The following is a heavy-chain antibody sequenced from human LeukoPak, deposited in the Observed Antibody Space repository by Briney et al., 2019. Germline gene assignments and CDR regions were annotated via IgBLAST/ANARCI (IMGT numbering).Heavy chain of an antibody. CDR3: ARGRKEFGP. CDR1: GGSFSGYY. CDR2: INHSGST. J-gene: IGHJ5*02. Sequence: SETLSLTCAVYGGSFSGYYWSWIRQPPGKGLEWIGEINHSGSTNYNPSLKSRVTISAGTSKNQFSLKLSSVTAADTAVYYCARGRKEFGPWGQGTLVTVSS. V-gene: IGHV4-34*01.